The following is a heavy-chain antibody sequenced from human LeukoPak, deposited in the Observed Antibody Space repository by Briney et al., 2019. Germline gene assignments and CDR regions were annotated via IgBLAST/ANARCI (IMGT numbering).Heavy chain of an antibody. CDR1: GGSISSYY. Sequence: SETLSLTCTVSGGSISSYYWSWIRQPPGKGLEWIGYIYYSGSTNYNPSLKSRVTISVDTSKNQFSLKLSSVTAADTAVYYCARVGDSRGYYPFDYWGQGTLVTVSS. CDR2: IYYSGST. CDR3: ARVGDSRGYYPFDY. J-gene: IGHJ4*02. V-gene: IGHV4-59*01. D-gene: IGHD3-22*01.